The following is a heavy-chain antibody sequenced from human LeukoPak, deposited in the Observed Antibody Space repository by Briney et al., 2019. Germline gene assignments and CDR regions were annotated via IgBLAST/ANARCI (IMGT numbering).Heavy chain of an antibody. V-gene: IGHV3-7*04. J-gene: IGHJ3*02. CDR1: RFIFSDYW. D-gene: IGHD2/OR15-2a*01. CDR3: ARERLSAFDI. CDR2: IKPDGSET. Sequence: GGSLRLSCAASRFIFSDYWMSWVRQAPGKGLEWVATIKPDGSETYCVDSVKGRFTISRDNAKNSLYLQMDSLRTGDTAVYYCARERLSAFDIWGRGALVSVSS.